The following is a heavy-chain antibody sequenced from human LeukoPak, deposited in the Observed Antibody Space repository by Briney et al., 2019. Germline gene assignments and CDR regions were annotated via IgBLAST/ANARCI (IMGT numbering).Heavy chain of an antibody. V-gene: IGHV4-59*01. CDR1: GGSISNYY. CDR3: ARAPGSAYYPYYYMDV. J-gene: IGHJ6*03. CDR2: IYYTGST. D-gene: IGHD6-19*01. Sequence: PSETPSLTCTVSGGSISNYYWSWIRQPPGKGLEWIGYIYYTGSTNYNPSPKSRVTISVDTSKNQSSLNLNSVTAADTAEYYCARAPGSAYYPYYYMDVWGKGTTVTVSS.